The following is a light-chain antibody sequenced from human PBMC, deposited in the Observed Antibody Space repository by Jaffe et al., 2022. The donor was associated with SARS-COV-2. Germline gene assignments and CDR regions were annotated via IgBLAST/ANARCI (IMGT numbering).Light chain of an antibody. CDR2: STN. CDR1: SGSVSTSYY. J-gene: IGLJ3*02. Sequence: QTVVTQEPSFSVSPGETVTLTCGVSSGSVSTSYYPSWYQQTPGQAPRTLIYSTNTRSSGVPDRFSGSILGNKAALTITGAQADDESDYYCLLYMGGGIWVFGGGTKLTVL. V-gene: IGLV8-61*01. CDR3: LLYMGGGIWV.